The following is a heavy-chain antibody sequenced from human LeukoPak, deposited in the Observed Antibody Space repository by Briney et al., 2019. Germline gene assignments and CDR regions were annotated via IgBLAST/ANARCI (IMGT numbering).Heavy chain of an antibody. CDR2: ISYDGNNK. J-gene: IGHJ6*02. CDR3: ARVRSGSSAGNYGMDV. V-gene: IGHV3-30*04. Sequence: QAGGSLRLSCAASGFTFSNYTMHWVRQAPGKGLEWVAVISYDGNNKYYADSVKGRFTISRDNAKNTLYVQMNSLRAEDTAVYYCARVRSGSSAGNYGMDVWGQGTTVTVSS. D-gene: IGHD1-26*01. CDR1: GFTFSNYT.